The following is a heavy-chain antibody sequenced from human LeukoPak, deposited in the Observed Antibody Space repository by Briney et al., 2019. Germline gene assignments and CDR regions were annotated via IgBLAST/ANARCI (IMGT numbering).Heavy chain of an antibody. V-gene: IGHV3-48*03. CDR1: GFTFSSYE. D-gene: IGHD3-10*01. Sequence: PGGSLRLSCAASGFTFSSYEMNWVRQAPGKGLEWVSYISSSGSTIYYADSVKGRFTISRDNAKNSLYLQMNSLRAEDTAVYYCAREFMVRGVLGYWGQGTLVTVSS. CDR2: ISSSGSTI. J-gene: IGHJ4*02. CDR3: AREFMVRGVLGY.